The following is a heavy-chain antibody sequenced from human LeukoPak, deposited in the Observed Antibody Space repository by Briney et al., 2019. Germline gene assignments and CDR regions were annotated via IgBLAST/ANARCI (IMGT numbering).Heavy chain of an antibody. CDR2: IYYNGST. V-gene: IGHV4-59*01. CDR1: GGSIRYYY. CDR3: ARKGGLFDY. J-gene: IGHJ4*02. Sequence: SSETLSLTCTVSGGSIRYYYWSWIRQSPGKGLEWIGYIYYNGSTNYNPSLKSRVTISVDMSKNQFSLKMSSVTAADTAVYYCARKGGLFDYWGQGRLVTASS. D-gene: IGHD2-15*01.